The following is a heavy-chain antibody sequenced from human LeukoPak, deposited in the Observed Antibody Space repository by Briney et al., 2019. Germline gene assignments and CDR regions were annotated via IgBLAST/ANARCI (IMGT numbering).Heavy chain of an antibody. J-gene: IGHJ4*02. D-gene: IGHD1-7*01. CDR1: GFTFGDYA. Sequence: AGGSLRLSCTASGFTFGDYAMSWFRQAPGKGLEWVGFIRSKAYGGTTEYAASVKGRFTISRDDSKSIAYLQMNSVRAEDTAVYYCVGWGISGITNHWGQGTLVTVSS. CDR2: IRSKAYGGTT. CDR3: VGWGISGITNH. V-gene: IGHV3-49*03.